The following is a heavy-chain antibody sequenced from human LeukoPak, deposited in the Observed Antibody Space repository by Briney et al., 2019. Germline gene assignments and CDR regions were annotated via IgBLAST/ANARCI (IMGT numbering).Heavy chain of an antibody. CDR1: GFTFDDYA. Sequence: GGSLRLSCAASGFTFDDYAMHWVRQAPGKGLEWVSGISWNSGSIGYADSVKGRFTISRDNAKNSLYLQMNSLRAEDTAVYYCARGSYYDSSGYYYLNTDAFDIWGQGTMVTVSS. V-gene: IGHV3-9*01. D-gene: IGHD3-22*01. J-gene: IGHJ3*02. CDR2: ISWNSGSI. CDR3: ARGSYYDSSGYYYLNTDAFDI.